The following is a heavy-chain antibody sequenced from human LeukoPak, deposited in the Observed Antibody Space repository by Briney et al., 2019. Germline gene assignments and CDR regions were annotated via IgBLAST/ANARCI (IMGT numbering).Heavy chain of an antibody. CDR2: INRDGSVK. Sequence: PGGSLRLSCAASTFTFSTYWMTWVRQAPGKGPEFVANINRDGSVKNYVDSVKGRFTISRDNAKNSLYLQMNSLRADDTAVYYCARDPGSSSFDYWGQGTLVTVSS. J-gene: IGHJ4*02. CDR3: ARDPGSSSFDY. V-gene: IGHV3-7*01. D-gene: IGHD6-13*01. CDR1: TFTFSTYW.